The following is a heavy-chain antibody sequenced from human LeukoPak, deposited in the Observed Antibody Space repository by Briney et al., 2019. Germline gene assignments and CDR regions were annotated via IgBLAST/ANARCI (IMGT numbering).Heavy chain of an antibody. Sequence: GGSLRLSFAASEFTFSNYAMSWVRPAPGKGMEWVSAINCGCGSTYYADSVKGRFTISRDNSKNTLYLQMTSLRAEDTAVYYCAKLGLVVVTAIGYFDYWGQGTLVTVSS. V-gene: IGHV3-23*01. CDR1: EFTFSNYA. CDR3: AKLGLVVVTAIGYFDY. J-gene: IGHJ4*02. CDR2: INCGCGST. D-gene: IGHD2-21*02.